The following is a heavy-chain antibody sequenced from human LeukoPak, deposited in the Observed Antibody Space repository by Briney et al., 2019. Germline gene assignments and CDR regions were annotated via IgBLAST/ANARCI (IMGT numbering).Heavy chain of an antibody. J-gene: IGHJ5*02. Sequence: SGTLSLTCTVSGDSISSNYWNWIRQPPGKGLEWIGSIYYSGSANYNPSLKSRVTISVDTSKNQFSLKLSSVTAADTAVYYCARDYGPAGWFDPWGQGTLVTVSS. CDR2: IYYSGSA. V-gene: IGHV4-59*01. D-gene: IGHD2-2*01. CDR1: GDSISSNY. CDR3: ARDYGPAGWFDP.